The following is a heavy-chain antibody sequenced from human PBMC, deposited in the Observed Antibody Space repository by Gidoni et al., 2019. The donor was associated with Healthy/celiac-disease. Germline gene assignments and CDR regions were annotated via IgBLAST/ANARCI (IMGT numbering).Heavy chain of an antibody. CDR2: ISSSSSYI. J-gene: IGHJ6*02. Sequence: LEWVSSISSSSSYIYYADSVKGRFTISRDNAKNSLYLQMNSLRAEDTAVYYCARDLSNTYSSSSGLGGGYYGMDVWGQGTTVTVSS. CDR3: ARDLSNTYSSSSGLGGGYYGMDV. D-gene: IGHD6-6*01. V-gene: IGHV3-21*01.